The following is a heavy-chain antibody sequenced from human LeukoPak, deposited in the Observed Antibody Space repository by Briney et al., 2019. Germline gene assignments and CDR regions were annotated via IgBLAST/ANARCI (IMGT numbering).Heavy chain of an antibody. CDR1: GGSFSGYY. D-gene: IGHD3-10*01. CDR3: ARSGSQFPGVFDR. CDR2: INHSGST. Sequence: PSETLSLTCTVYGGSFSGYYWSWIRQPPGKGLEWIGEINHSGSTNYNPSLKSRVTISVDTSKNQFSLKLSSVTAADTAVYYCARSGSQFPGVFDRWGQGTLVTVSS. V-gene: IGHV4-34*01. J-gene: IGHJ5*02.